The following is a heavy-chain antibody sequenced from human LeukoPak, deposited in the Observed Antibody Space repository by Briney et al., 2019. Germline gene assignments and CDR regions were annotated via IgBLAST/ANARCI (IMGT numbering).Heavy chain of an antibody. CDR1: GFSNYS. D-gene: IGHD6-6*01. J-gene: IGHJ6*03. V-gene: IGHV3-21*01. CDR3: AREAASYSSSHYYLYMDV. CDR2: ISRSNSYI. Sequence: GGSLRLSCAASGFSNYSMNWVRLAPGKGLEWVSSISRSNSYIYYADSVKGRFTISRDNAKNSLYLQMNSLRAEDTAVYYCAREAASYSSSHYYLYMDVWGKGTTVTVSS.